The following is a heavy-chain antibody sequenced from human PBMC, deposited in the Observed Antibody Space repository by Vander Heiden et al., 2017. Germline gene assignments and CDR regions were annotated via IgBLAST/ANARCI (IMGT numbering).Heavy chain of an antibody. CDR3: FGELSYLDY. J-gene: IGHJ4*02. D-gene: IGHD3-10*01. CDR2: IYWDDDK. CDR1: GFSLSTSGVG. V-gene: IGHV2-5*02. Sequence: QITLKESGPTLVKPTQTLTLTCTFSGFSLSTSGVGVGWIRQPPGKALEWLAIIYWDDDKRYSPSLKSRLTITKDTSKNQVVLTMNNMDPVDTATYYCFGELSYLDYWGQGTLVTVSS.